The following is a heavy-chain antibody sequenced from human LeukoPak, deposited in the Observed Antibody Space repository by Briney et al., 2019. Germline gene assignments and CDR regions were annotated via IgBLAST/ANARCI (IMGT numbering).Heavy chain of an antibody. CDR3: ARASGVKYPNWFDP. CDR1: GYSLSSDYYY. V-gene: IGHV4-38-2*01. J-gene: IGHJ5*02. CDR2: ISHSGST. D-gene: IGHD2-2*01. Sequence: SETLSLTCGVSGYSLSSDYYYWVWIRHSPGKGLEWIGSISHSGSTYYNPSLRSRVTISVDTSKSQFSLTVGSMTAADTAMYYCARASGVKYPNWFDPWGQGILVTVSS.